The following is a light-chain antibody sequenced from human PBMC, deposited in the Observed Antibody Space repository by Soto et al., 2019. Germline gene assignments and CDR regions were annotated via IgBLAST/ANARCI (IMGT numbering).Light chain of an antibody. CDR2: DVR. V-gene: IGLV2-14*01. CDR1: SSDVGGYNS. CDR3: TSYTSGNTFV. J-gene: IGLJ2*01. Sequence: QSALTQPASVSGSPGQSITISCTGTSSDVGGYNSVSWYQHHPGKAPKLMVYDVRDRPSGVSNRFAGSKSGNTASLTISGFQAEDEADYYCTSYTSGNTFVFGGGTKLTVL.